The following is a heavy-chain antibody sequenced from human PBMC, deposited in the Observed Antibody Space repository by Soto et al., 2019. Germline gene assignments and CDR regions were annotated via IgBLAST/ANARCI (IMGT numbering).Heavy chain of an antibody. CDR2: MNPNSGNT. V-gene: IGHV1-8*01. CDR3: ASVLVVAATGYWYFDL. Sequence: QVQLVQSGAEVKKPGASVKVSCKASGYTFTSYDINWVRQATGQGLEWMGWMNPNSGNTGYAQKFQGRVTMTRNTVIXXADMELSSLRSEDTAVYYCASVLVVAATGYWYFDLWGRGTLVTVSS. CDR1: GYTFTSYD. J-gene: IGHJ2*01. D-gene: IGHD2-15*01.